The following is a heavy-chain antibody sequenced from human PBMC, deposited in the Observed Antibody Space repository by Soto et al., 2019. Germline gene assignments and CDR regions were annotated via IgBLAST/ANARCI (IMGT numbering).Heavy chain of an antibody. J-gene: IGHJ6*02. V-gene: IGHV1-8*01. Sequence: GASVNVSCKASGYTFTSYDINWVRQATGQGLEWMGWMNPNSGNTGYAQKFQGRVTMTRNTSISTAYMELSSLRSEDTAVYYCARVRVLLWFGELSYYYGMDVWGQGTTVTVSS. CDR2: MNPNSGNT. CDR3: ARVRVLLWFGELSYYYGMDV. D-gene: IGHD3-10*01. CDR1: GYTFTSYD.